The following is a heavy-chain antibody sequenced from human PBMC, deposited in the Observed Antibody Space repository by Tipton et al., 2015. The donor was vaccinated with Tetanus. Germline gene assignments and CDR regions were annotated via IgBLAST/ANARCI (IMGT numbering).Heavy chain of an antibody. V-gene: IGHV1-69*09. CDR3: AKRTITFDY. CDR2: SIPLLGTA. Sequence: QLVQSGPEVKKPGSSVKVSCKTSGDTFNTYGINWVRQAPGQRLEWMGRSIPLLGTANNAQKFQGRLTITADKSTTTVYMELSSLTSEDTAVYYCAKRTITFDYWGQGTLVTVSS. D-gene: IGHD5-24*01. CDR1: GDTFNTYG. J-gene: IGHJ4*02.